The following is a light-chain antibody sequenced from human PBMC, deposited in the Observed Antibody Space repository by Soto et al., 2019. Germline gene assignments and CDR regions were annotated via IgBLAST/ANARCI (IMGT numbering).Light chain of an antibody. Sequence: EIQVTQSPTSLSASVGDRVTITCRASRSIGNNLNWYQQRPGKAPQLLIYAASSLQSGVPSRFSGSSSGTDFSLTINGLQPEDFATYYCQQSFSPHIAFGQGTRL. V-gene: IGKV1-39*01. CDR1: RSIGNN. CDR2: AAS. CDR3: QQSFSPHIA. J-gene: IGKJ5*01.